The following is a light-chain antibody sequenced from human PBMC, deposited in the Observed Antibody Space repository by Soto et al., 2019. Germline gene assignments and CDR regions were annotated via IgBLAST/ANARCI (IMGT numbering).Light chain of an antibody. J-gene: IGKJ5*01. V-gene: IGKV3D-15*01. CDR2: GAS. CDR3: QQYKNWPPIT. Sequence: ETVLTQCPGTLCLCPGERATLSCGGSQSISSSYLAWYQQRPGQAPRLLIYGASSRATGIPDRFSGSGSGTEFTLTISSLQSEDFAVYYCQQYKNWPPITFGQGTRRRL. CDR1: QSISSSY.